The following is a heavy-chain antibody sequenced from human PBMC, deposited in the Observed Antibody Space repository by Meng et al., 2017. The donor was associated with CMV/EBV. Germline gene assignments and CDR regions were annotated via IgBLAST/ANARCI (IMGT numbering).Heavy chain of an antibody. J-gene: IGHJ6*02. CDR2: IYSGGST. D-gene: IGHD3-9*01. V-gene: IGHV3-53*01. Sequence: ETLSLTCAASGFTVSSNYMSWVRQAPGKGLEWVSVIYSGGSTYYADSVKGRFTISRDNSKNTLYLQMNSLRAEDTAVYYCARLPEYGGYYDILTGYSRTTYGMDVWGQGTTVTVSS. CDR3: ARLPEYGGYYDILTGYSRTTYGMDV. CDR1: GFTVSSNY.